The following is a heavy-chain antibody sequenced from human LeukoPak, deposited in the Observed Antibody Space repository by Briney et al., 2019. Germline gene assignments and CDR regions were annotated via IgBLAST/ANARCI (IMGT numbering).Heavy chain of an antibody. CDR3: TSTIFGVLISDY. J-gene: IGHJ4*02. V-gene: IGHV3-73*01. Sequence: PGGSLRLSCAASGATFSGSAVHWVRQASGKGLEWVGRIRSKPHNYATSYAPSVRGRFTVSRDDSKNTTYLQMNSLKTEDTAVYYCTSTIFGVLISDYWGQGTLVTVSS. CDR1: GATFSGSA. CDR2: IRSKPHNYAT. D-gene: IGHD3-3*01.